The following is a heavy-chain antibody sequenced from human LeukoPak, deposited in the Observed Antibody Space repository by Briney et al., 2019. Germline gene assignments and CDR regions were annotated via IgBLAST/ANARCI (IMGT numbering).Heavy chain of an antibody. D-gene: IGHD3-10*01. J-gene: IGHJ3*02. CDR3: ARDFMVRGVMFSFDI. Sequence: ASVKVSCKASGYTFTSYCMHWVRQAPGQGLEWMGIINPSGGSTSYAQKFQGRVTMTRDTSTSTVYMELSSLRSEDTAVYYCARDFMVRGVMFSFDIWGQGTMVTVSS. CDR2: INPSGGST. V-gene: IGHV1-46*01. CDR1: GYTFTSYC.